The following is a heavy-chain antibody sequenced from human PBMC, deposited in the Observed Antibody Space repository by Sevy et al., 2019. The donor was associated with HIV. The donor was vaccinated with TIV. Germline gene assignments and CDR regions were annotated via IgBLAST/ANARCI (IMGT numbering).Heavy chain of an antibody. CDR2: TYYRSKWYN. J-gene: IGHJ6*02. Sequence: KQSQTLSLTCAISGDSVSSNSAAWNWIRQSPSRGLEWLGRTYYRSKWYNDYAVSVKSRITINPDTSKNQFSLQLNSVTPEDTAVYYCARAYSSGWTYYYYYGMDVWGQGTTVTVSS. V-gene: IGHV6-1*01. CDR1: GDSVSSNSAA. D-gene: IGHD6-19*01. CDR3: ARAYSSGWTYYYYYGMDV.